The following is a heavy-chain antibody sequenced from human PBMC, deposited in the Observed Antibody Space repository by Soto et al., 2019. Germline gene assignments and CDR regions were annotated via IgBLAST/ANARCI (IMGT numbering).Heavy chain of an antibody. J-gene: IGHJ6*03. CDR3: ARGLVVSLYYMDV. CDR2: INHSGST. Sequence: QVQLQQWGAGLLKPSETLSLTCAVYGGSFSGYYWSWIRQPPGKGLEWIGEINHSGSTNYNPSLKGRVTISVDTSKNQFSLKLSSVTAADTAVYYCARGLVVSLYYMDVWGKGTTVTVSS. D-gene: IGHD2-15*01. V-gene: IGHV4-34*01. CDR1: GGSFSGYY.